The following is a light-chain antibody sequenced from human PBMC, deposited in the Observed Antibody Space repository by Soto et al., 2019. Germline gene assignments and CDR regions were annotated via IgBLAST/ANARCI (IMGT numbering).Light chain of an antibody. CDR1: QSVSSN. Sequence: DIVMTQSPATLSVSPGERATLSCRASQSVSSNLAWYQQKPGQGPMLLIYGASTRATGIPGRFSGSVSVTEFTLTISSLQSEDFAVYYCQQYNTWPPKFTFGQGTKLEIK. CDR2: GAS. CDR3: QQYNTWPPKFT. J-gene: IGKJ2*01. V-gene: IGKV3-15*01.